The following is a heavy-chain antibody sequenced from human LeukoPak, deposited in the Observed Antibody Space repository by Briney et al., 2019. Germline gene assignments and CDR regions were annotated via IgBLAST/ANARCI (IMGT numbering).Heavy chain of an antibody. D-gene: IGHD1-1*01. V-gene: IGHV3-23*01. CDR3: ARQHTAWYVDY. CDR2: VSASGAST. J-gene: IGHJ4*02. CDR1: GFSFSNYG. Sequence: GGSLRLSCAASGFSFSNYGMSRVRQAPGKGLEWVSGVSASGASTYSEDSVKGRFIISRDNSKNTGFLQMNSLRAEDTAVYYCARQHTAWYVDYWGQGILVTVSS.